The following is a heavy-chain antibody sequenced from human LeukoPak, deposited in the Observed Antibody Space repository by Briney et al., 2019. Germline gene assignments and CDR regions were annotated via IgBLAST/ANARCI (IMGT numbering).Heavy chain of an antibody. Sequence: GGSLRLSCEGSGFSFSDAWMNWVRQAPGKGLEWVSSISSSSSYIYYADSVKGRFTISRDNAKNSLYLQMNSLRAEDTAVYYCARDGDRIAAAGTFYWGQGTLVTVSS. D-gene: IGHD6-13*01. CDR3: ARDGDRIAAAGTFY. J-gene: IGHJ4*02. CDR1: GFSFSDAW. CDR2: ISSSSSYI. V-gene: IGHV3-21*01.